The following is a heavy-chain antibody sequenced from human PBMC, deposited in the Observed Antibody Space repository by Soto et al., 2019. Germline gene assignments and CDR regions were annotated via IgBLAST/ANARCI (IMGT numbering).Heavy chain of an antibody. J-gene: IGHJ4*02. V-gene: IGHV3-30*18. Sequence: QVQLVESGGGVVQPERSLRLSCTASGFTFSSYGMHWVRQAPGKGLECVALISYDGSNKYYADSMRGRFTISRDNSKNTLYLQMNSLRAEDTAVYYCAKEKFGVGYYGSGSYLSFDYWGRGTLVTVSS. CDR2: ISYDGSNK. CDR1: GFTFSSYG. CDR3: AKEKFGVGYYGSGSYLSFDY. D-gene: IGHD3-10*01.